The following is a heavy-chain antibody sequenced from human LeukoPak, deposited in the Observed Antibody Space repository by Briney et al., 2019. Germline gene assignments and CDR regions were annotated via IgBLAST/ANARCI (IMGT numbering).Heavy chain of an antibody. D-gene: IGHD3-16*01. V-gene: IGHV3-15*07. CDR3: TTGIDYGGGY. J-gene: IGHJ4*02. CDR2: IKNKDEGEKT. Sequence: GGSLRLSCAVSGFSFTNVWMNWVRQAPGKGLEWVGSIKNKDEGEKTDYAAPVKGRFTISRDDSKATLFLQMNSLKMEDTAIYYCTTGIDYGGGYWGQGTLVSVSS. CDR1: GFSFTNVW.